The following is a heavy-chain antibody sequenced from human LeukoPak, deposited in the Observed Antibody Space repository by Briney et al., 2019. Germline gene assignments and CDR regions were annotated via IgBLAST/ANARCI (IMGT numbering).Heavy chain of an antibody. CDR1: GGSFSGYY. V-gene: IGHV4-34*01. D-gene: IGHD6-19*01. Sequence: SETLSLTCAVYGGSFSGYYWSWIRQPPGKGLEWIGEINHSGSTYYNPSLKSRVTISVDTSKNQFSLKLSSVTAADTAVYYCASQYSSGWYYFDDWGQGTLVTVSS. J-gene: IGHJ4*02. CDR2: INHSGST. CDR3: ASQYSSGWYYFDD.